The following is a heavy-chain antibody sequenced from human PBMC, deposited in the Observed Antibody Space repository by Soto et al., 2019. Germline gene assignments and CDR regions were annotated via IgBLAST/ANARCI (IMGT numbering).Heavy chain of an antibody. CDR2: IYWDGDK. Sequence: QITLRESGPTLVKPTQTLTLTCTFSGFSLTTSGVAVGWIRQPPGKALEWVALIYWDGDKRYSPSLKSRLTXTXDXXKNQVVLTMTNVDPVDTATYYCAHSLRYTSYCFDYWGQGTLVTVSS. D-gene: IGHD5-18*01. CDR3: AHSLRYTSYCFDY. V-gene: IGHV2-5*02. CDR1: GFSLTTSGVA. J-gene: IGHJ4*01.